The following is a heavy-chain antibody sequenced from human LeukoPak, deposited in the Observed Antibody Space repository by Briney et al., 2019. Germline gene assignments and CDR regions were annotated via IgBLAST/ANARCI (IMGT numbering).Heavy chain of an antibody. Sequence: ASVQVSCKASGYTFNSYAMHWVRQAPGQRLEWMGWINAGNGNTKYSQKFQGRVTITRDTSASTAYMELSSLRSEDTAVYYCARAFREWLNYFDYWGQGTLVTVSS. D-gene: IGHD3-3*01. CDR3: ARAFREWLNYFDY. J-gene: IGHJ4*02. V-gene: IGHV1-3*01. CDR2: INAGNGNT. CDR1: GYTFNSYA.